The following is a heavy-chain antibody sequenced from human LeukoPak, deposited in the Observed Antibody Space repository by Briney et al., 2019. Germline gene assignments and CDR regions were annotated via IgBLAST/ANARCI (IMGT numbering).Heavy chain of an antibody. CDR2: IKQDGGEK. V-gene: IGHV3-7*01. Sequence: GGSLRLSCAASGFTFSNYWMNWVRQAPGKGLEWVANIKQDGGEKYYVDSVKGRFTISRDNAKNSMYLQMTSLRAEDTAVYYCARDRREIQVWPREYYYNYMDVWGKGTTVTISS. CDR3: ARDRREIQVWPREYYYNYMDV. J-gene: IGHJ6*03. CDR1: GFTFSNYW. D-gene: IGHD5-18*01.